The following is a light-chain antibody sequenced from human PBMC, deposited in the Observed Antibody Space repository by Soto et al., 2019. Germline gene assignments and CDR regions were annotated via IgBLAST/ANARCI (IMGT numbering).Light chain of an antibody. CDR2: DAS. V-gene: IGKV3-11*01. J-gene: IGKJ4*01. CDR3: QQRTNWHLT. CDR1: RSDGRS. Sequence: ETVLTQSPATLSLSPGERATLSCRASRSDGRSLAWYQQKPGQAPRLLIYDASNRATGIPARFSGSGSGTDFTLTISSLAPEDFAIYYCQQRTNWHLTFGGGTTVEIK.